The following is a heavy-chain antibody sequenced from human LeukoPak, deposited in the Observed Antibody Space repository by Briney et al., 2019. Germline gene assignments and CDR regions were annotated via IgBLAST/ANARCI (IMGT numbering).Heavy chain of an antibody. V-gene: IGHV4-59*01. CDR2: IYYSGST. Sequence: SETLSLTCTVSGGSISSYYWSWIRQPPGKGLEWIGYIYYSGSTNYNPSLKSRVTISVDTSKNQFSLKLSSVTAADTAVYYCARASDPYYYDSCGYTGSFDYWGQGTLVTVSS. D-gene: IGHD3-22*01. CDR3: ARASDPYYYDSCGYTGSFDY. J-gene: IGHJ4*02. CDR1: GGSISSYY.